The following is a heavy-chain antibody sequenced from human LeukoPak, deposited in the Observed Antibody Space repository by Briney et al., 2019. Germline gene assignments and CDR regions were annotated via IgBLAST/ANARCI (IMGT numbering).Heavy chain of an antibody. V-gene: IGHV4-59*01. Sequence: PSETLSLTCTVSGGSISSYYWSWIGQPPGKGLEWIGYIYYSGSTNYNPSLKSRVTISVDTSKNQFSLKLSSVTAADTAVYYCARAQGEMYYYGSGSYVYYFDYWGQGTLVTVSS. D-gene: IGHD3-10*01. CDR2: IYYSGST. CDR3: ARAQGEMYYYGSGSYVYYFDY. CDR1: GGSISSYY. J-gene: IGHJ4*02.